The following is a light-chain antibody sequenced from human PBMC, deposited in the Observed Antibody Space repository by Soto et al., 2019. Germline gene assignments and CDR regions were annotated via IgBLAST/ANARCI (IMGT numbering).Light chain of an antibody. J-gene: IGKJ1*01. CDR2: GAS. Sequence: EIVMTQSPATLSVSPGERASLSCRASQSVSNYLAWYQQKPGQAHRLLIYGASTRATGIPARFSGSGSGTAVTLTISSLQSEDFALYYCQQYNNWPRTFGQGTKVEIK. CDR1: QSVSNY. V-gene: IGKV3-15*01. CDR3: QQYNNWPRT.